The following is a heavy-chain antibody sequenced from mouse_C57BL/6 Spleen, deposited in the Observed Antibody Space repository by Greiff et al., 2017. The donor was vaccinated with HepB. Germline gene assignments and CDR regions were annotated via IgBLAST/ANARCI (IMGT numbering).Heavy chain of an antibody. D-gene: IGHD1-1*01. J-gene: IGHJ2*01. V-gene: IGHV1-52*01. Sequence: QVQLQQPGAELVRPGSSVKLSCKASGYTFTSYWMHWVKQRPIQGLEWIGNIDPSDSETHYNQKFKDKAKLTVDKSSSTAYSQLSSLTSEDSSVYYCARYSYYYGSSSYFDYWGQGTTLTVSS. CDR1: GYTFTSYW. CDR2: IDPSDSET. CDR3: ARYSYYYGSSSYFDY.